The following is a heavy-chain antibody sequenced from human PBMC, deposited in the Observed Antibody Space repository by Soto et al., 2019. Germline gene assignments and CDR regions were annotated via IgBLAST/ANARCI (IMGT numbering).Heavy chain of an antibody. CDR2: FRAGGDDGTT. Sequence: EVQFLESGGNLVQPGGSLRLSCVASGFTFSSYSMSWVRQAPGKGLEWVSGFRAGGDDGTTYYADSVKGRFTISRDNSKNTLFLQMNSLRAEDTAIYYCAKKVNSGSGSQYFDYFGQGTLVTVSS. CDR1: GFTFSSYS. CDR3: AKKVNSGSGSQYFDY. D-gene: IGHD3-10*01. J-gene: IGHJ4*02. V-gene: IGHV3-23*01.